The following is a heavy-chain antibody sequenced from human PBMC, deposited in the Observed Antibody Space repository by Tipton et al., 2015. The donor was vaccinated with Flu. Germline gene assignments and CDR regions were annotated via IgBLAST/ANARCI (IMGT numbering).Heavy chain of an antibody. Sequence: TLSLTCSVSGDSISSFYWSWIRQPPGKRLEWIAYISNSGSSNYNPSLKSRITESVDTSKNQFSLILSSVTAADTAVYYCARSSRGWYRAMFDWGQGTLVTVSS. D-gene: IGHD6-19*01. CDR2: ISNSGSS. V-gene: IGHV4-59*01. CDR3: ARSSRGWYRAMFD. J-gene: IGHJ4*02. CDR1: GDSISSFY.